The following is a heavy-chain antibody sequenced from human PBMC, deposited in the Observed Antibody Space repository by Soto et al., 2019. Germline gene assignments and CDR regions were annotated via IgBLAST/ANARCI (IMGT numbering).Heavy chain of an antibody. CDR2: ISWNSGII. CDR1: GFTFDDYA. Sequence: EVQLVESGGGLVQPGRSLRLSCAASGFTFDDYAMHWVRQAPGKGLEWVSGISWNSGIIIYADSVKGRFTISRDNAKNSLYLQMNSLRAEDTALYYCAKGSALAVLDYWGQGTLVTVSS. J-gene: IGHJ4*02. CDR3: AKGSALAVLDY. D-gene: IGHD6-19*01. V-gene: IGHV3-9*01.